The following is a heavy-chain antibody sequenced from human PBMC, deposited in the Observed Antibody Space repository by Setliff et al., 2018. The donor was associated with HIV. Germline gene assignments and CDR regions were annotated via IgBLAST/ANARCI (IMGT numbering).Heavy chain of an antibody. CDR1: GTTFSTYL. Sequence: SVKVSCKASGTTFSTYLFTWVRQAPGQGFEWMGGIIPILGTEKYAQKFHGRVALTADMSTNTAYMELRSLTSEDTAVYYCARDHQTMLWLDYWGQGTLVTVSS. CDR2: IIPILGTE. V-gene: IGHV1-69*10. D-gene: IGHD2-21*01. CDR3: ARDHQTMLWLDY. J-gene: IGHJ4*02.